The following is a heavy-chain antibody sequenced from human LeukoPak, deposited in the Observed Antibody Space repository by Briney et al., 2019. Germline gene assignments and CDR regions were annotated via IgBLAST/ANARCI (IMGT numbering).Heavy chain of an antibody. V-gene: IGHV1-2*02. CDR3: ARVRRFPPVVDY. J-gene: IGHJ4*02. CDR1: GYTFTDYN. CDR2: ISPNSGGT. D-gene: IGHD4-23*01. Sequence: ASVKVSCKASGYTFTDYNIHWVRQAPGQGLEWMGWISPNSGGTNYAQKFQGRVTMTRDTSISTAYMELSRLRSDDTAVYYCARVRRFPPVVDYWGQGTLVTVSS.